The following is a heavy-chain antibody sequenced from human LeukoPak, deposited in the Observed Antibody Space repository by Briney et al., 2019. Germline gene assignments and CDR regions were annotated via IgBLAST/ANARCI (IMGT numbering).Heavy chain of an antibody. CDR3: ARDNYGDHNFDY. D-gene: IGHD4-17*01. Sequence: ASVKVSCTVSGYTLTELSMHWVRQAPGKGLEWMGGFDPEDGETIYAQKFQGRVTMTEDTSTDTAYMELGSLRSEDTAVYYCARDNYGDHNFDYWGQGTLVTVSS. V-gene: IGHV1-24*01. J-gene: IGHJ4*02. CDR2: FDPEDGET. CDR1: GYTLTELS.